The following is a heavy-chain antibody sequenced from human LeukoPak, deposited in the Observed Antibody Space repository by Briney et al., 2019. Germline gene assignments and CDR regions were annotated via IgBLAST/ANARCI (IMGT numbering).Heavy chain of an antibody. CDR2: IRSKIYGATT. Sequence: GGSLRLSCAASGFDFSTQWMSWVRQAPGKGLEWVGLIRSKIYGATTEYAASVKGRFTISRDAFKSIAYLQVNRLKTEDTTVYYCTRGYCSGGSCRSWFDPWGQGTLVTVSS. D-gene: IGHD2-15*01. CDR3: TRGYCSGGSCRSWFDP. J-gene: IGHJ5*02. V-gene: IGHV3-49*04. CDR1: GFDFSTQW.